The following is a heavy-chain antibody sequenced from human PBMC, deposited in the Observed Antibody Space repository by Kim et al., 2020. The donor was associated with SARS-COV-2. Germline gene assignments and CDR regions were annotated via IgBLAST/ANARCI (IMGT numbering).Heavy chain of an antibody. V-gene: IGHV3-15*01. CDR2: KT. Sequence: KTDSATPVKGRYTISRDDSKNTLYLQMNRLKTEDTAVYYCTTLVRGAVASYWGQGTLVTVSS. CDR3: TTLVRGAVASY. D-gene: IGHD3-10*01. J-gene: IGHJ4*02.